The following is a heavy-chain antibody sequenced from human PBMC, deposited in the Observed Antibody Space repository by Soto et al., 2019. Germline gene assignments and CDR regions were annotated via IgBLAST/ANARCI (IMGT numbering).Heavy chain of an antibody. J-gene: IGHJ4*02. CDR2: IYWDDDK. CDR3: AHRVLRTVFGLVTTTAIYFDF. CDR1: GFSLTTSGVG. Sequence: QITLNESGPTVVRPTETLTLTCRFSGFSLTTSGVGVGWIRQSPGKAPEWLALIYWDDDKRYSAFLKSRLTIHKDTSKNQVVLTVSDLDPTDTATYYCAHRVLRTVFGLVTTTAIYFDFWGQGTPVAVSS. D-gene: IGHD3-3*01. V-gene: IGHV2-5*02.